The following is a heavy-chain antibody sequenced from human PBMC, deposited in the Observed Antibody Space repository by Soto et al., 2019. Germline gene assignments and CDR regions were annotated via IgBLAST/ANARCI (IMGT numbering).Heavy chain of an antibody. CDR3: ARGRYYGSGSYLASIDV. J-gene: IGHJ6*02. CDR2: ISLSSATL. V-gene: IGHV3-48*02. Sequence: EVQLVESGGGLVQPGGSLRLSCAASGFTFSSYTMNWVRQAPGKGLEWLSSISLSSATLNYADSVKGRFTISRDNAKNSLYLQMNSLRDEDTAVYYCARGRYYGSGSYLASIDVWGQGTTVTVSS. D-gene: IGHD3-10*01. CDR1: GFTFSSYT.